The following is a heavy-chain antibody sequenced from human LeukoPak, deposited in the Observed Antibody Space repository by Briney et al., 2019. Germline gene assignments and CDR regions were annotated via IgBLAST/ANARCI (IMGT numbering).Heavy chain of an antibody. Sequence: ASVKVSCKASGYTFTSYYMHWVRQAPGQGLEWMGWISGYNGDTNYAQRFQGRVTMTTDSSTSTGYMELKNLRSDDTATFYCVRAPADPLRPFGMNVWGQGTTVIVSS. CDR1: GYTFTSYY. J-gene: IGHJ6*02. CDR3: VRAPADPLRPFGMNV. V-gene: IGHV1-18*04. D-gene: IGHD3-16*01. CDR2: ISGYNGDT.